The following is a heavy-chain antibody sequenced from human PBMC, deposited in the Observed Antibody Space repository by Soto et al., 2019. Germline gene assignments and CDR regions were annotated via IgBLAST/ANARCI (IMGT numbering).Heavy chain of an antibody. CDR2: ISGSGGST. J-gene: IGHJ4*02. CDR1: GFTFSSYA. Sequence: EVQLLESGGGLVQPGGSLRLSCAASGFTFSSYAMSWVRQAPGKGLEWVSAISGSGGSTYYADSVKGRFTISGDNSKNTLYLHMSSVRAEDTAVYYCAKEDYSSSFDYWGQGTLVTVSS. V-gene: IGHV3-23*01. D-gene: IGHD6-6*01. CDR3: AKEDYSSSFDY.